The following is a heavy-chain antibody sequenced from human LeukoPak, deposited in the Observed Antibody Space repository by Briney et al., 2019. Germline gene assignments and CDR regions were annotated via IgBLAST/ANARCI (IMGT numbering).Heavy chain of an antibody. Sequence: SETLSLTCTVSGGSISSSSYYWGWIRQPPGKGLEWIGSIYYSGSTYYNPSLKSRVTISVDTSKNQFSLKLSSVTAADTAVYYCARGGRGLVLRPNPSPLDYWGQGTLVTVSS. CDR1: GGSISSSSYY. D-gene: IGHD6-6*01. CDR3: ARGGRGLVLRPNPSPLDY. J-gene: IGHJ4*02. V-gene: IGHV4-39*01. CDR2: IYYSGST.